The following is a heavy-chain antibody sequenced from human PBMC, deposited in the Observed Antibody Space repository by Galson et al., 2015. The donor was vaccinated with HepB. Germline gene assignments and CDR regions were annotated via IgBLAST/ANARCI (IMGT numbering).Heavy chain of an antibody. D-gene: IGHD3-10*01. CDR1: GFTFSSYA. V-gene: IGHV3-23*01. CDR3: AKSHYGPYWYFDL. Sequence: SLRLSCAASGFTFSSYAMSWVRQAPGKGLEWVSAISGSGGSTYYADSVKGRFTISRDNSKNTLYLQMNSLRAEDTAVYYCAKSHYGPYWYFDLWGRGTLVTVSS. J-gene: IGHJ2*01. CDR2: ISGSGGST.